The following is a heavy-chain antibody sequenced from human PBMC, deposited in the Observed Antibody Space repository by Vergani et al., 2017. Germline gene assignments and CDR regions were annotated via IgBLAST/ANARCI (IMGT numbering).Heavy chain of an antibody. CDR2: IYYSGST. J-gene: IGHJ4*02. CDR1: GGSISSGDYY. V-gene: IGHV4-30-4*01. Sequence: QVQLQESGPGLVKPSQTLSLTCTVSGGSISSGDYYWSWILQPPGKGLEWIGYIYYSGSTYYNPSLKSRVTLSVDTSKNQFSLKLSSVTAADTAVYYCAREKDYYDSSGYQRCLDYWGQGTLVTVSS. D-gene: IGHD3-22*01. CDR3: AREKDYYDSSGYQRCLDY.